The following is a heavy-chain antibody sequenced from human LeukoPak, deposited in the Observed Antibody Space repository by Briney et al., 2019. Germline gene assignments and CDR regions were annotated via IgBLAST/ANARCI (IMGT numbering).Heavy chain of an antibody. V-gene: IGHV1-46*01. J-gene: IGHJ4*02. Sequence: ASVRVSCKTSGYTFTSYHMHWVRQAPGQGLEWVGIIKSTGDTTVYVQKFEGRVTVTRDTSTSTVYMELSSLSSEDTAVYHCVREDAHTYYFDFWGPGTLVTVSS. CDR3: VREDAHTYYFDF. CDR2: IKSTGDTT. CDR1: GYTFTSYH. D-gene: IGHD2-2*01.